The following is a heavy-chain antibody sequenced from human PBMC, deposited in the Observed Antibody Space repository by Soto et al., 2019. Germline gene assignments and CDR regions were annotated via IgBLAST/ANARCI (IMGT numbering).Heavy chain of an antibody. CDR3: ASPIGYNQYFDY. D-gene: IGHD6-25*01. CDR1: GYSVYIYW. CDR2: IYPGDSDT. Sequence: VESIKVSWKGSGYSVYIYWITWVRQMPGKGLEWMGVIYPGDSDTRYSPSFRGQVTISADKSISTAYLQWSSLKASDTAIYYCASPIGYNQYFDYWGQGTRVTVSS. V-gene: IGHV5-51*01. J-gene: IGHJ4*02.